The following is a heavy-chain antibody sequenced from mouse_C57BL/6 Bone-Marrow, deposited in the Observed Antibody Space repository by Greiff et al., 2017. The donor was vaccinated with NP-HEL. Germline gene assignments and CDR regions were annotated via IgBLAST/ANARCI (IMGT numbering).Heavy chain of an antibody. V-gene: IGHV5-6*01. Sequence: EVKLVESGGDLVKPGGSLKLSCAASGFTFSSYGMSWVRQTPDKRLEWVATISSGGSYTYYPDSVKGRFTISRDNAKNTLYLQMSSLKSEDTAMYYCARHLGEYYGSSSFDYWGQGTTLTVSS. D-gene: IGHD1-1*01. CDR3: ARHLGEYYGSSSFDY. CDR1: GFTFSSYG. CDR2: ISSGGSYT. J-gene: IGHJ2*01.